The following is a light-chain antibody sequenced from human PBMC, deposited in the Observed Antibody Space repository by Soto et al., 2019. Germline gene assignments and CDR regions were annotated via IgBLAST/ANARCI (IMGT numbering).Light chain of an antibody. CDR2: RAS. V-gene: IGKV1-5*03. Sequence: DIQMTQSPSTLSASVGDRVTVTCRASESVNDYLAWYQHKPGKAPNLLIYRASRLESGVPSRFSGSASGTEFTLTISSLQPDDCATYYCHHYNTYPWTFGQGTKVEIK. CDR1: ESVNDY. CDR3: HHYNTYPWT. J-gene: IGKJ1*01.